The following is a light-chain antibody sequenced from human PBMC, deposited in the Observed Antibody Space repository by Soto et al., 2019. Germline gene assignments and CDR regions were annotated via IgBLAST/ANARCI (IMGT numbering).Light chain of an antibody. Sequence: LSQPPSVSAAPGQTADITCGGDNIGSKSVHWYQRKAGQAPVLVVFDDNARPSGVPERFSGSKSGNTATLTISRVETGDEADYHCHVWDSSSGQHVFGSGTKVTVL. CDR1: NIGSKS. J-gene: IGLJ1*01. V-gene: IGLV3-21*02. CDR3: HVWDSSSGQHV. CDR2: DDN.